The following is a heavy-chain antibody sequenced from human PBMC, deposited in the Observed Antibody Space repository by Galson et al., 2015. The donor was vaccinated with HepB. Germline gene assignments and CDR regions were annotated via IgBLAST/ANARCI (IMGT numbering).Heavy chain of an antibody. Sequence: SGAEVKKPGESLKISCKGSGYSFTSYWIGWVRQMPGKGLEWMGIIYPGDSDTRYSPSFQGQVTISADKSISTAYLQWSSLKASDTAMYYCARQADEAVAGNAFDIWGQGTMVTVSS. CDR3: ARQADEAVAGNAFDI. CDR2: IYPGDSDT. D-gene: IGHD6-19*01. CDR1: GYSFTSYW. V-gene: IGHV5-51*01. J-gene: IGHJ3*02.